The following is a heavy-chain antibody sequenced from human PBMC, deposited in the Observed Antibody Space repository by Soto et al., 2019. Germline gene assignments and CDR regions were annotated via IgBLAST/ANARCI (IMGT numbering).Heavy chain of an antibody. CDR1: GVSFSGYY. V-gene: IGHV4-34*01. CDR3: ARRKYPRGTGARTSVYGWEV. J-gene: IGHJ6*02. CDR2: INHSGNT. Sequence: LSLTCAVYGVSFSGYYWSWICQSPGKGLEWIGEINHSGNTNYNPSLKSRVTISVDTSKNQFSLKLSSVTAADTAVYYCARRKYPRGTGARTSVYGWEVWRQGTTGTGSS. D-gene: IGHD7-27*01.